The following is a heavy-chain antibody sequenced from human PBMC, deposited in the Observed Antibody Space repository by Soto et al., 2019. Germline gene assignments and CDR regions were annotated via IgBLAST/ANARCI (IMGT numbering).Heavy chain of an antibody. CDR2: ISSTGALM. V-gene: IGHV3-21*01. CDR1: GVNFREYS. CDR3: ARDRLARGIPVAGRIDY. Sequence: PGGPLRHLNSAFGVNFREYSVNRVPKAPEKGLEWVSYISSTGALMYYADSVKGRFTISRDDADNSLYLQMNSLRVEDTAVYYCARDRLARGIPVAGRIDYWGQGALVTVS. J-gene: IGHJ4*02. D-gene: IGHD6-19*01.